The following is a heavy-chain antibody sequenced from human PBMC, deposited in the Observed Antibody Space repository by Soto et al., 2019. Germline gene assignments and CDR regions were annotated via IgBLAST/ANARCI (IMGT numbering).Heavy chain of an antibody. CDR3: ARVLGYQYYFDS. Sequence: EVQLVESGGGLAQPGGSLRLSCAASGFTVSSNYRSWVRQAPGKGLEGVSIIYSAGSTYYADSVKGRFTISRDNSKNTLYLQLTSLRAEDTAVYYCARVLGYQYYFDSWGQGTLVTVSS. V-gene: IGHV3-66*01. D-gene: IGHD2-2*01. CDR1: GFTVSSNY. CDR2: IYSAGST. J-gene: IGHJ4*02.